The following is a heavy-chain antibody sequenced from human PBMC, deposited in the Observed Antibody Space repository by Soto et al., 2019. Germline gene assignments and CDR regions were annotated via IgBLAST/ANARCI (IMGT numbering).Heavy chain of an antibody. CDR2: ISAYNGNT. Sequence: ASVKVSCKASGYTFTSYGISWVRQAPGQGLEWMGWISAYNGNTKYAQKFQGRVTITRDTSTSTAYMELSSLRSEDTAVYYCARRVVAVAGLFDPWGQGTLVTVSS. D-gene: IGHD6-19*01. V-gene: IGHV1-18*01. J-gene: IGHJ5*02. CDR1: GYTFTSYG. CDR3: ARRVVAVAGLFDP.